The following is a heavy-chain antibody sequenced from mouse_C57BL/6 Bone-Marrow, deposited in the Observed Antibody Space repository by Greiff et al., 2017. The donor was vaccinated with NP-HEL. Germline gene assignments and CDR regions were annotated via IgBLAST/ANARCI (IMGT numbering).Heavy chain of an antibody. D-gene: IGHD3-2*02. CDR3: ARPISQYYFDY. V-gene: IGHV1-26*01. J-gene: IGHJ2*01. CDR1: GYTFTDYY. CDR2: INPNNGGT. Sequence: EVQGVESGPELVKPGASVKISCKASGYTFTDYYMNWVKQSHGKSLEWIGDINPNNGGTSYNQKFKGKATLTVDKSSSTAYMELRSLTSEDSAVYYCARPISQYYFDYWGQGTTLTVSS.